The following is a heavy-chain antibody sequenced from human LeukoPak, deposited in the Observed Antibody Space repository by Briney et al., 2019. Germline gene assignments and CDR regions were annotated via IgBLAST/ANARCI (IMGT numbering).Heavy chain of an antibody. CDR3: ARNIGTAVLDF. J-gene: IGHJ4*02. CDR1: GYTFTNYY. V-gene: IGHV1-46*01. D-gene: IGHD5-12*01. Sequence: EASVKVSCKASGYTFTNYYIHRVRQAPGQGLEWMGIINPSGGGTTYAQKFQGRLTITRDMSTTTFYMELSSLGSEDTAVYYCARNIGTAVLDFWGQGTLVSVAS. CDR2: INPSGGGT.